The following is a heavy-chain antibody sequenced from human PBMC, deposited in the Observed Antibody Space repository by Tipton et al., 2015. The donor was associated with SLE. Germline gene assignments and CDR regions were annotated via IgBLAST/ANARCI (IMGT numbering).Heavy chain of an antibody. CDR2: INHSGST. D-gene: IGHD2-8*02. CDR1: GGSFSGYY. V-gene: IGHV4-34*01. Sequence: LRLSCAVYGGSFSGYYWSWIRQPPGKGLEWIGEINHSGSTNYNPSLKSRVTISVDTSKNQFSQKLSSVTAADTAVYYCARGRGVQYLWYFDYWGQGTLVTVSS. CDR3: ARGRGVQYLWYFDY. J-gene: IGHJ4*02.